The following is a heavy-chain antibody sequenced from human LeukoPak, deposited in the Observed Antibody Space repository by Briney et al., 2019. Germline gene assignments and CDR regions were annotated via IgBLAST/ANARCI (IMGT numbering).Heavy chain of an antibody. CDR3: ARWLMTGTYYYYYYMDV. CDR2: ISSSSSYI. V-gene: IGHV3-21*01. Sequence: PGGSLRLTCAASGFTFSSYSMNWVRQAPGKGLEWVSSISSSSSYIYYADSVKGRFTISSDNAKNSLYLQMNSLRAEDTAVYYCARWLMTGTYYYYYYMDVWGKGTTVTVSS. D-gene: IGHD3-9*01. J-gene: IGHJ6*03. CDR1: GFTFSSYS.